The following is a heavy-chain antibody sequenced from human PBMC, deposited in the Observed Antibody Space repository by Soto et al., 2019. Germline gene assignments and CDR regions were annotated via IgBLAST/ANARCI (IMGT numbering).Heavy chain of an antibody. Sequence: EVQLVETGGGLIQPGGSLRLSCAASGFTVSSNYMSWVRQAPGKGLEWVSVIYSGDSTYYADSVKGRFTISRDNSKNTMYLQMNSLRAEDTAVYYCAKGPYSSSEDYWGQGTLVTVSS. D-gene: IGHD6-6*01. CDR1: GFTVSSNY. CDR2: IYSGDST. V-gene: IGHV3-53*02. J-gene: IGHJ4*02. CDR3: AKGPYSSSEDY.